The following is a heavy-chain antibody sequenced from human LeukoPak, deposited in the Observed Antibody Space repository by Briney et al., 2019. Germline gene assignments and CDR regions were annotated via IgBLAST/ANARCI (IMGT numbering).Heavy chain of an antibody. CDR3: AKVATNYGGNYFDY. CDR1: GFTFSSYA. Sequence: SGGSLRLSCAASGFTFSSYAMSWVRQAPGKGLEWASAISGSGGSTYYADSVKGRFTIFRDNSKNTLYLQMNSLRAEDTAVYYCAKVATNYGGNYFDYWGQGTLVTVSS. V-gene: IGHV3-23*01. J-gene: IGHJ4*02. D-gene: IGHD3-10*01. CDR2: ISGSGGST.